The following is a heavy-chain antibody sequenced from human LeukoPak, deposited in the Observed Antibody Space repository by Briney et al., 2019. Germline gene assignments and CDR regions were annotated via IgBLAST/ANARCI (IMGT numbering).Heavy chain of an antibody. D-gene: IGHD3-22*01. V-gene: IGHV3-21*01. Sequence: GGSLRLSCEASGFSFSIYNMNWVRLAPGKGLEWVSSISGSSSQVWYADSVKGRSTSSRDNAKNSLYLQMSSLRVEDTAVYYCARDQYYSDTSGYPYDVWGQGTMVTVSS. J-gene: IGHJ3*01. CDR1: GFSFSIYN. CDR2: ISGSSSQV. CDR3: ARDQYYSDTSGYPYDV.